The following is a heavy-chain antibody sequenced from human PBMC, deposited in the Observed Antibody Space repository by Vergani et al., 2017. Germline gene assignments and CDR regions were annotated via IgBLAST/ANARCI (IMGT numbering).Heavy chain of an antibody. CDR1: GYSISSGYY. D-gene: IGHD3-10*01. Sequence: QVQLQESGPGLVKPSETLSLTCAVSGYSISSGYYWGWIRQPPGKGLEWIGSIYHSGSTYYNPSLKSRVTISVDTSKNQFSLKLSSVTAADTAVYYCARATDYYGSGSPKNWFDPWGQGTLVTVSS. V-gene: IGHV4-38-2*01. CDR3: ARATDYYGSGSPKNWFDP. CDR2: IYHSGST. J-gene: IGHJ5*02.